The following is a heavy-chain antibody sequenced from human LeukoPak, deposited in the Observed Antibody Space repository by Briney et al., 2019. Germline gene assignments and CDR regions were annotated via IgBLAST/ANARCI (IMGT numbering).Heavy chain of an antibody. Sequence: GASVKVSCKASGGTFSSNAISWVRQAPGQGLEWMGGIIPIFGTANYAQKFQGRVTITADESTSTAYMELSSLRSEDTAVYYCAKPAYSTLLYGMDVWGQGTTVTVSS. CDR3: AKPAYSTLLYGMDV. J-gene: IGHJ6*02. V-gene: IGHV1-69*13. CDR2: IIPIFGTA. D-gene: IGHD6-13*01. CDR1: GGTFSSNA.